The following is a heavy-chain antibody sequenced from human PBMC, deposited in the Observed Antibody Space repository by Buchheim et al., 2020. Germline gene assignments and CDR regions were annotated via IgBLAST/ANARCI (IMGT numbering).Heavy chain of an antibody. CDR1: GFTFSSFG. CDR3: ARELWGGVSEPVDY. Sequence: QVHLVESGGGVVQPGRSLRLSCAASGFTFSSFGMHWVRQAPGKGLEWVAVVWFAGTNEYYGDSVKGRFTISRDDSKNTLYLQMNSLRAEGTAVYYCARELWGGVSEPVDYWGQGTL. J-gene: IGHJ4*02. CDR2: VWFAGTNE. V-gene: IGHV3-33*01. D-gene: IGHD3-16*01.